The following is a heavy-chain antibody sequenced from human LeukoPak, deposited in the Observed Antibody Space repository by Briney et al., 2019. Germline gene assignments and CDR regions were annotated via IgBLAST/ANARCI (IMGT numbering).Heavy chain of an antibody. CDR3: ARGRAVASWFDP. CDR1: GGSLSSYY. CDR2: IYTSGST. D-gene: IGHD6-19*01. J-gene: IGHJ5*02. Sequence: PSETLSLTCTVSGGSLSSYYWSWIRQPAGKGLEGIGRIYTSGSTNYNPSLKSRVTMSVDTSKNQFSLRLSSVTAADTAVYYCARGRAVASWFDPWGQGTLVTVSS. V-gene: IGHV4-4*07.